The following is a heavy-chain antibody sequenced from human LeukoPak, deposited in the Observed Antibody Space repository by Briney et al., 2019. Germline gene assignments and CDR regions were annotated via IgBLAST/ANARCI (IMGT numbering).Heavy chain of an antibody. D-gene: IGHD6-19*01. J-gene: IGHJ4*02. Sequence: PSETLSLTCSVSGGPISSSPYYWGWLRQSPGKGLEWIGNIYYSGSTHYNPSLKSRLTISVDTSKNLFSLKLTSVTAADTAIYYCARQWYSSGWYGDWGQGSLVTVSS. CDR1: GGPISSSPYY. CDR3: ARQWYSSGWYGD. CDR2: IYYSGST. V-gene: IGHV4-39*01.